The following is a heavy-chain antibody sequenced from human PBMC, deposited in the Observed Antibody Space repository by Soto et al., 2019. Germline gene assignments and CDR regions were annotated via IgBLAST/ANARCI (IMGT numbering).Heavy chain of an antibody. D-gene: IGHD3-16*01. V-gene: IGHV3-30-3*01. J-gene: IGHJ6*02. Sequence: GGSLRLSCAASGFTFGNYAIHWVGQAPGKGLEWVAVISYDGGNQNHADSVKARFTISRDNAKNTLFLQMNTLRAEDTAVYYCARDGWSYYDCTSQGMDVWGQGATVTVS. CDR2: ISYDGGNQ. CDR3: ARDGWSYYDCTSQGMDV. CDR1: GFTFGNYA.